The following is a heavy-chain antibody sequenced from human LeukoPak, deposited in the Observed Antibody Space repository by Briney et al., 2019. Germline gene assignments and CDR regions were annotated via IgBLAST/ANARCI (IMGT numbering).Heavy chain of an antibody. D-gene: IGHD5-18*01. CDR3: ARGRGYSYGTANYFDY. J-gene: IGHJ4*02. Sequence: SETLSLTCAVSGGSISSGGYSWSWIRQPPGKGLEWIGYIYHSGSTYYNPSLKSRVTISVDRSKNQFSLKLSSVTAADTAVYYCARGRGYSYGTANYFDYWGQGTLVTVSS. V-gene: IGHV4-30-2*01. CDR1: GGSISSGGYS. CDR2: IYHSGST.